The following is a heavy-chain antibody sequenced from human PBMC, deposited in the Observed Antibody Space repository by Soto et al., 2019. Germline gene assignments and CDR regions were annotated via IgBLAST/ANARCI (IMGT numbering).Heavy chain of an antibody. CDR2: IPSSSTTS. CDR1: GFTFSAYA. J-gene: IGHJ5*02. V-gene: IGHV3-23*01. CDR3: ARGGGWYNRFDP. D-gene: IGHD6-19*01. Sequence: PGGSLRLSCAASGFTFSAYAMTWVRQAPGKGLEWVSTIPSSSTTSYYADSVKGRFTISRDNSKKTLYLQMNSLRAEDTAVYYCARGGGWYNRFDPWGQGTLVTVSS.